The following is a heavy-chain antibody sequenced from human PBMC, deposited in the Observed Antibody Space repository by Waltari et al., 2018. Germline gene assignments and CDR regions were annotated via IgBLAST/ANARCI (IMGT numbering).Heavy chain of an antibody. Sequence: QVQLVQSGAEVKKPGSSVKVSCKASGGTFSSSAISWVRQAPGQGLEWIGSIYHSGSTYYNPSLKSRVTISVDTSKNQCSLKLSSVTAADTAVYYCARHMSHYYFDYWGQGTLVTVSS. CDR3: ARHMSHYYFDY. J-gene: IGHJ4*02. V-gene: IGHV4-38-2*02. CDR2: IYHSGST. CDR1: GGTFSSSAI.